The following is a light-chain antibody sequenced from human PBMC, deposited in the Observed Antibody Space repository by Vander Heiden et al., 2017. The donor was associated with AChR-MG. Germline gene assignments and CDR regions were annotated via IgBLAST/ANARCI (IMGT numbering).Light chain of an antibody. J-gene: IGKJ4*01. CDR2: AAS. CDR3: QQIYSTPSLT. V-gene: IGKV1-39*01. CDR1: QSISSY. Sequence: DIQMTQSPSSLSASVGDRVTITCRASQSISSYLNWYQQKPGKAPKLLIYAASSWQSGVTSRFSGSGYGTDFTLTISSRQPEDFAAYYCQQIYSTPSLTFGGGTKVEIK.